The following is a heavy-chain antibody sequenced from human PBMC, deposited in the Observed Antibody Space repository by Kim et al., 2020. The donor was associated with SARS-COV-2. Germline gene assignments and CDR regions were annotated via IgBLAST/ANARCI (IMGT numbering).Heavy chain of an antibody. CDR3: ARRGGSYYLLDY. J-gene: IGHJ4*02. CDR2: IYYSGST. V-gene: IGHV4-39*01. D-gene: IGHD1-26*01. CDR1: GGSISSSSYY. Sequence: SETLSLTCTVSGGSISSSSYYWGWIRQPPGKGLEWIGSIYYSGSTYYNPSLKSRVTISVDTSKNQFSLKLSSVTAADTAVYYCARRGGSYYLLDYWGQGTLVTVSS.